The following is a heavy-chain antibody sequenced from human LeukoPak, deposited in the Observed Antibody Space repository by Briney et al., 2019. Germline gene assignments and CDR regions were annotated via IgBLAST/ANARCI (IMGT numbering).Heavy chain of an antibody. V-gene: IGHV3-64*02. D-gene: IGHD1-26*01. CDR3: AGRGSYYDFDN. J-gene: IGHJ4*02. CDR2: ISSNGAST. Sequence: GGSLRLSCAASGFTVSIYAMFWVRQAPGKGLEYVSAISSNGASTYYADSVKGRFSISRDISKNTVHLQMGSLRAEDTAVYYCAGRGSYYDFDNWGQGTLVTVSS. CDR1: GFTVSIYA.